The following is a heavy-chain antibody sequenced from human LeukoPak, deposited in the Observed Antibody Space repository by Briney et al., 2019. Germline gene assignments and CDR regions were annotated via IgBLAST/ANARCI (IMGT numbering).Heavy chain of an antibody. Sequence: ASVKVSCKASGGTFGSYAISWVRQAPGQGLEWMGGIIPIFGTANYAQKFQGRVTITTDESTSTAYMELSSLRSEDTAVYYCARDRSGLYNWFDPWGQGTLVTVSS. CDR1: GGTFGSYA. CDR3: ARDRSGLYNWFDP. CDR2: IIPIFGTA. D-gene: IGHD3-22*01. J-gene: IGHJ5*02. V-gene: IGHV1-69*05.